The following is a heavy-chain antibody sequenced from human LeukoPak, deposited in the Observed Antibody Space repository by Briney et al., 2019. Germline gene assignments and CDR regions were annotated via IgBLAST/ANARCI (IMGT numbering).Heavy chain of an antibody. CDR2: ISYDGSNK. D-gene: IGHD3-22*01. J-gene: IGHJ4*02. CDR1: GFTFSSYA. V-gene: IGHV3-30-3*02. Sequence: GGSLRLSCAASGFTFSSYAMHWVRQAPGKGLEWVAVISYDGSNKYYADSVKGRFTISRDNSKNTLYLQMNSLRAEDTAVYYCAKSIGGTSYYYDSSGYYFDYWGQGTLVTVSS. CDR3: AKSIGGTSYYYDSSGYYFDY.